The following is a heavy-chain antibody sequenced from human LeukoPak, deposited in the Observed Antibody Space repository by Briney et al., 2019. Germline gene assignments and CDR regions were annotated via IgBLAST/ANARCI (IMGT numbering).Heavy chain of an antibody. CDR1: GDSISTSY. D-gene: IGHD6-13*01. CDR2: IYSSGTT. Sequence: LETLSLTCTVSGDSISTSYWSWIRRPPGKGLEWIGHIYSSGTTVYNPSLSGRVTISVDTSKKQLYLKLTAVTAADTAVYYCARDRQPSWYRGLDVWGQGTTVTVSS. V-gene: IGHV4-59*01. CDR3: ARDRQPSWYRGLDV. J-gene: IGHJ6*02.